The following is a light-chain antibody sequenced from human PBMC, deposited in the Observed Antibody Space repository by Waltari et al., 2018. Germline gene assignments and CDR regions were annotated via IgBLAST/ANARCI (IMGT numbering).Light chain of an antibody. Sequence: SYELTQPPSVSVSPGQTARLTCSGDALPKQYGYCYQQKPGQAPVLVIFKDTVRPPGIPERFSGSSSGTTVTLTISGVQAEDEADYYCQSADSADTYVVFGGGTKLTVV. V-gene: IGLV3-25*03. CDR3: QSADSADTYVV. CDR2: KDT. CDR1: ALPKQY. J-gene: IGLJ2*01.